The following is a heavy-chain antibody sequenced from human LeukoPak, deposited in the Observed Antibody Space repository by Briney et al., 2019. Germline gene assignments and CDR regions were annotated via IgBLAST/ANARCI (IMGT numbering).Heavy chain of an antibody. V-gene: IGHV4-4*07. D-gene: IGHD3-22*01. CDR2: IYTSGST. Sequence: SETLSLTCTVSGGSISSYYWSWIRQPAGKGLEWIGRIYTSGSTNYNPSLKSRVTMTRDTSTSTVYMELSSLRSEDTAVYYCARGEYSSGYYEVDYWGQGTLVTVSS. J-gene: IGHJ4*02. CDR3: ARGEYSSGYYEVDY. CDR1: GGSISSYY.